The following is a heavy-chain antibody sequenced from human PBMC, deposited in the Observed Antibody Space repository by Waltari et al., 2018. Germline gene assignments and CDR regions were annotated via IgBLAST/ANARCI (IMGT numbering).Heavy chain of an antibody. D-gene: IGHD1-20*01. CDR2: IWYDGSNK. CDR1: GFTFSSYG. CDR3: AREGAITGTGYGMDV. V-gene: IGHV3-33*01. Sequence: QVQLVESGGGVVQPGRSLRLSCAASGFTFSSYGRHWVRQAPGKGLEWVAVIWYDGSNKYYADSVKGRFTISRDNSKNTLYLQMNSLRAEDTAVYYCAREGAITGTGYGMDVWGQGTTVTVSS. J-gene: IGHJ6*02.